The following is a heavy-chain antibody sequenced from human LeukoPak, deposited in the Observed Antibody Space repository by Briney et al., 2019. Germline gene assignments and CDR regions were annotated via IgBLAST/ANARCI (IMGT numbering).Heavy chain of an antibody. Sequence: GGSLRLSCEACGFTFSGDGMHWVRQAPGKGLEWVAIIWYDGSGKYYADSAKGRFTISRDNSKNTLYLQMNSLRAEDTAVYYCAREPQSTLYYHHYWGQGTLVTVSS. CDR3: AREPQSTLYYHHY. D-gene: IGHD2-8*01. V-gene: IGHV3-33*01. CDR2: IWYDGSGK. CDR1: GFTFSGDG. J-gene: IGHJ4*02.